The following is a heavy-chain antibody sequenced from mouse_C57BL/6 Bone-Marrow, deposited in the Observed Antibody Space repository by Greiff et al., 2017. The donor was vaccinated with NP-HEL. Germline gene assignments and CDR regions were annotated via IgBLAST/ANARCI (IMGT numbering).Heavy chain of an antibody. Sequence: VQGVESGAELARPGASVKLSCKASGYTFTSYGISWVKQRTGQGLEWIGEIYPRSGNTYYNEKFKGKATLNADKSSSTAYMELRSLTSEDSAVYFCARRTAISTVVATDYYAMDYWGQGTSVTVSS. J-gene: IGHJ4*01. V-gene: IGHV1-81*01. CDR3: ARRTAISTVVATDYYAMDY. CDR2: IYPRSGNT. D-gene: IGHD1-1*01. CDR1: GYTFTSYG.